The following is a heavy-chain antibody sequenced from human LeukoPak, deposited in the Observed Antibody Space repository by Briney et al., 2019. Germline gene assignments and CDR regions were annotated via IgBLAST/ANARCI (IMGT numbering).Heavy chain of an antibody. CDR3: ANSSTSGPLDAFHI. CDR1: GDNFVNYD. J-gene: IGHJ3*02. D-gene: IGHD5-12*01. CDR2: ISGYNGNT. V-gene: IGHV1-18*01. Sequence: ASVKVSCKASGDNFVNYDITWVRQAPGQGLEWLGFISGYNGNTNYAQKVRDRVTMTTDTSTDTAYMELRSLSSDDTAVYFCANSSTSGPLDAFHIWGQGTVVTVSS.